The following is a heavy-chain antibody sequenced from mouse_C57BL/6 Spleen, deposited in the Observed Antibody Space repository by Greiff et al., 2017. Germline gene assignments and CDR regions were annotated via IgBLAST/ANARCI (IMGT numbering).Heavy chain of an antibody. J-gene: IGHJ4*01. D-gene: IGHD1-1*01. V-gene: IGHV2-5*01. Sequence: VKLMESGPGLVQPSQSLSITCTVSGFSLTSYGVHWVRQSPGKGLEWLGVIWRGGSTDYNAAFMSRLSITKDNSKSQVFFKMNSLQADDTAIYYCAKPYGSSRGAMDYWGQGTSVTVSS. CDR1: GFSLTSYG. CDR3: AKPYGSSRGAMDY. CDR2: IWRGGST.